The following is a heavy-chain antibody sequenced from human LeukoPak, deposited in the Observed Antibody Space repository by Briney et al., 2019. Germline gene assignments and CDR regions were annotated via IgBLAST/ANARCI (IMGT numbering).Heavy chain of an antibody. J-gene: IGHJ3*02. CDR3: ARAYHDAFDI. CDR2: ITSSGSSS. V-gene: IGHV3-11*04. CDR1: GFTFSDYY. D-gene: IGHD2-2*01. Sequence: GGSLRLSCAASGFTFSDYYMGWIRQAPGKGLEWVSYITSSGSSSYYAESVKGRLTISRDNAKNSLYLQMNSPRAEETAVYYCARAYHDAFDIWGQGTMVTVSS.